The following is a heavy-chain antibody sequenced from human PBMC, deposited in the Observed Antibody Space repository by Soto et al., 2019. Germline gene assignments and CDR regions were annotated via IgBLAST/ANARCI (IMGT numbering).Heavy chain of an antibody. D-gene: IGHD6-13*01. V-gene: IGHV6-1*01. Sequence: SQTLSLTCAISGDSVSSNSAAWNWIRQSTSRGLEWLGRTYYRSKWYNDYAVSVKSRITINPDTSKNQFSLQLNSVTPEDTVVYYCARDRGLSAAAGWYNWFDPWGQGTLVTVSS. CDR3: ARDRGLSAAAGWYNWFDP. J-gene: IGHJ5*02. CDR1: GDSVSSNSAA. CDR2: TYYRSKWYN.